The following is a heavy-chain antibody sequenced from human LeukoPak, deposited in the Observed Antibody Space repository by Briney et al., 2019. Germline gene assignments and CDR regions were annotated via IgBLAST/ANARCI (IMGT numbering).Heavy chain of an antibody. J-gene: IGHJ5*02. Sequence: SETLSLTCTVSGGSISGYYWNWIRQSPGKGLEWIAYIYYTGNANYNPSLKSRVTISVDTSKNQISLILSPVTAADTAVHYCARRTYCSGGRCYGENWFDPWGQGTLATVSS. CDR1: GGSISGYY. V-gene: IGHV4-59*08. D-gene: IGHD2-15*01. CDR2: IYYTGNA. CDR3: ARRTYCSGGRCYGENWFDP.